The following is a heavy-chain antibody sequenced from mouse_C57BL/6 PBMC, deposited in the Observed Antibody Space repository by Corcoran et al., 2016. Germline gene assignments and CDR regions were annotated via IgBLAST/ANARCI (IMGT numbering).Heavy chain of an antibody. V-gene: IGHV1-81*01. D-gene: IGHD1-1*01. CDR1: GYTFTSYG. Sequence: QVQLQPSGAELARPGASVKLSCKASGYTFTSYGISWVKQRTGQGLEWIGEIYPRSGNNYYNEKFKGKATLTADKSSSTAYMELRSLTSEDSAVYFCASYEITTVVARGNFDYWGQGTTLTVSS. J-gene: IGHJ2*01. CDR3: ASYEITTVVARGNFDY. CDR2: IYPRSGNN.